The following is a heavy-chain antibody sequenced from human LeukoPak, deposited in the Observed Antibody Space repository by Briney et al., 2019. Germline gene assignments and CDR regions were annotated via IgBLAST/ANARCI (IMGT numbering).Heavy chain of an antibody. CDR2: IYYSGST. CDR3: ARESGGSSHFDY. Sequence: SGTLSLTCTVSGGSISSYYWSWIRQPPGKGLEWIGYIYYSGSTNYNPSLKSRVTISVDTSKNQFSLKLSSVTAADTAVYYCARESGGSSHFDYWGQGTLVIVSS. J-gene: IGHJ4*02. V-gene: IGHV4-59*01. D-gene: IGHD1-26*01. CDR1: GGSISSYY.